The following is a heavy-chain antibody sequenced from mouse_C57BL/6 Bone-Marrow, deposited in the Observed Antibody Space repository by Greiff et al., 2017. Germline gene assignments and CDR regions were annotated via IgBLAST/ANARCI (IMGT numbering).Heavy chain of an antibody. D-gene: IGHD2-4*01. CDR2: INPNNGGT. CDR1: GYTFTDYY. Sequence: VQLQQSGPELVKPGASVKISCKASGYTFTDYYMNWVKQSHGKSLEWIGDINPNNGGTSYNQKFKGKATLTVDKSSNTAYLQLSSLTSEDTAVYYCTTYDYDGGYAMDYWGQGTSVTVSS. CDR3: TTYDYDGGYAMDY. J-gene: IGHJ4*01. V-gene: IGHV1-26*01.